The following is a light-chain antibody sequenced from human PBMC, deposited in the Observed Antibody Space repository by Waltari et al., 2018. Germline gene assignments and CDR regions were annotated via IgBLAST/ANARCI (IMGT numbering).Light chain of an antibody. CDR1: IGSKY. Sequence: SLELTQPIPVSVALGQTATISCGETIGSKYVQRYQQKPGRAPVLVIYRDDNRPSGISERFSGSNSGKTATLTISRAQAGDEAEYYCQVWDSSTALYVFGTGTKVTVL. CDR3: QVWDSSTALYV. V-gene: IGLV3-9*01. J-gene: IGLJ1*01. CDR2: RDD.